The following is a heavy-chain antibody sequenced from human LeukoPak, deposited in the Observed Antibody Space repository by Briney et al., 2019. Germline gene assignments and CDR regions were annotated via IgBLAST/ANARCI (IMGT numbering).Heavy chain of an antibody. Sequence: PSETLSLTCAVSGGSISSYYWNWIRQPPGKGLEWIGYIYYSGKSSYNPSLKSRVTISVDTSKNQFSLKLSSVTAADTAVYYCARGTNWLDPWGQGTLVTASS. V-gene: IGHV4-59*08. CDR1: GGSISSYY. D-gene: IGHD1-7*01. CDR3: ARGTNWLDP. J-gene: IGHJ5*02. CDR2: IYYSGKS.